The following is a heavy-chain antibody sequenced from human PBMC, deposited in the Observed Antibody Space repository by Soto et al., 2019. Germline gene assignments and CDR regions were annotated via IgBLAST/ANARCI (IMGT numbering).Heavy chain of an antibody. CDR2: ISGSGGST. CDR3: AKDSRLTTVTTALYFQH. CDR1: GFTFSNAW. V-gene: IGHV3-23*01. D-gene: IGHD4-17*01. Sequence: GGSLRLSCAASGFTFSNAWMNWVRQAPGKGLEWVSAISGSGGSTYYADSVKGRFTISRDNSKNTLYLQMNSLRAEDTAVYYCAKDSRLTTVTTALYFQHWGQGTLVTVSS. J-gene: IGHJ1*01.